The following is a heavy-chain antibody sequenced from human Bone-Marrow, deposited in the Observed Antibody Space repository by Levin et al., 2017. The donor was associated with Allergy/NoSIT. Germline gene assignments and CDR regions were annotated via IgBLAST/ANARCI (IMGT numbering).Heavy chain of an antibody. CDR1: GFNFRSYA. V-gene: IGHV3-23*01. D-gene: IGHD2-21*01. Sequence: GGSLRLSCAASGFNFRSYAINWVRQAPGKGLEWVAGISGRGVTKYYAESVKGRFTVSRDNSKNTLSLQMDSLRVEDTAIYYCAKDSTIVVTRNWSLDLWGRGTLVTGSS. CDR2: ISGRGVTK. J-gene: IGHJ2*01. CDR3: AKDSTIVVTRNWSLDL.